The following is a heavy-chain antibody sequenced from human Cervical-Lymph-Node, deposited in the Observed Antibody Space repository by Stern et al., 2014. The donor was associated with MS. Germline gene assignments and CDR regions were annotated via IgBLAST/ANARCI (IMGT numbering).Heavy chain of an antibody. CDR1: GGSISSGDYY. D-gene: IGHD6-19*01. J-gene: IGHJ4*02. CDR2: IYYSGST. CDR3: ARGGAVAGQTFYFDQ. Sequence: VQLVESGPGLVKPSQTLSLTCTVSGGSISSGDYYWSWIRQHPGKGREWIGYIYYSGSTYYNPSLKSRVTISIDTSKNQFSLKLSSVTAADTAVYSCARGGAVAGQTFYFDQWGQGTLVTVSS. V-gene: IGHV4-31*03.